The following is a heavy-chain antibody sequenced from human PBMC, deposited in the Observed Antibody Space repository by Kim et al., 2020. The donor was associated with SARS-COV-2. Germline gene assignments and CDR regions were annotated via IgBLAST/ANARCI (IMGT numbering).Heavy chain of an antibody. D-gene: IGHD1-26*01. J-gene: IGHJ6*02. CDR3: ARLPNSRGKWRNYNYSGMDV. Sequence: SETLSLTCVVYGGPFSDYFWSWIRQPPGKGLEWIGEINHKGGTNYNPSLKSRVTISVDTPKKQFSLKVSSVTAADTAVYYCARLPNSRGKWRNYNYSGMDVWGQGTTVIVSS. CDR1: GGPFSDYF. CDR2: INHKGGT. V-gene: IGHV4-34*01.